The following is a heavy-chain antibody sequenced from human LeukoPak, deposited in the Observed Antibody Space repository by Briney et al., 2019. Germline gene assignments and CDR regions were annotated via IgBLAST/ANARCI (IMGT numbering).Heavy chain of an antibody. V-gene: IGHV4-39*01. D-gene: IGHD3-22*01. J-gene: IGHJ3*02. Sequence: SETLSLTCTVSGGSISSSSYYWGWIRQPPGKGLEWIGSIYYSGSTYYNPSLKSRVTISVDTSKNQFSLKLSSVTAADTAVYHCAAPRTRDYYYDSSGYYFSDAFDIWGQGTMVTVSS. CDR2: IYYSGST. CDR3: AAPRTRDYYYDSSGYYFSDAFDI. CDR1: GGSISSSSYY.